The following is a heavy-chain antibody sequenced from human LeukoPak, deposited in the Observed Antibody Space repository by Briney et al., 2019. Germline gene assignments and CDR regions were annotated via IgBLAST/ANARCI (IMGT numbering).Heavy chain of an antibody. Sequence: SGTLSLTCAASGGSIRSYWSWIRRPAGKGLEWIGRIYGSGSTDYNPSLKSRVTMSIDTSKNQFSLNLISVTAADTAVYYCARDSGTTGEVKFDHWGQGTLVTVSS. V-gene: IGHV4-4*07. CDR2: IYGSGST. CDR1: GGSIRSY. CDR3: ARDSGTTGEVKFDH. J-gene: IGHJ5*02. D-gene: IGHD3-10*01.